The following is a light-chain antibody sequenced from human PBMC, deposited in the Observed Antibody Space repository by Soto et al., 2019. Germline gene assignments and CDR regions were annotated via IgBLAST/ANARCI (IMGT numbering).Light chain of an antibody. Sequence: LTQPASVSGTPGQSITISCTGSNSDVGIYDFVSWYQHHPSRAPKLIVSEVSHRPSGVSNRFSGSKSGNTASLTISGLQSEDEADYYCISYTSDDVRYVFGTGTKVTVL. J-gene: IGLJ1*01. CDR1: NSDVGIYDF. CDR2: EVS. CDR3: ISYTSDDVRYV. V-gene: IGLV2-14*01.